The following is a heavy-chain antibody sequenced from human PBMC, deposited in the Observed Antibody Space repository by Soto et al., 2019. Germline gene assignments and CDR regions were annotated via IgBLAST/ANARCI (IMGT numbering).Heavy chain of an antibody. J-gene: IGHJ4*02. CDR2: ISSLNHYN. CDR1: GFNFNDYY. V-gene: IGHV3-11*06. Sequence: QVQLVESGGGLVQPGGSLRLSCAASGFNFNDYYMSWIRQAPGKGLEYVAYISSLNHYNYYADSVKGRFTISNDNAKNSQQLQMSSLRYETTVDYYSTGLVSRPYFDSWGRGTLVTVSS. D-gene: IGHD4-4*01. CDR3: TGLVSRPYFDS.